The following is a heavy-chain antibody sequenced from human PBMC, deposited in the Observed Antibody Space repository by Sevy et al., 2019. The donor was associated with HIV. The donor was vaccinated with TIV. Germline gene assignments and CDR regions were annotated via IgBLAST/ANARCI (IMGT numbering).Heavy chain of an antibody. CDR3: AKDASSSWTGGTFQH. CDR2: ISGSGGST. D-gene: IGHD6-13*01. Sequence: GGSLRLSCAASGFIFSGYVMSWVLQAPGKGLEWVSTISGSGGSTYYADSVKGRFAISRDNSKNTLDLEMNSLRVEDTAVYYCAKDASSSWTGGTFQHWGQGTLVTVSS. V-gene: IGHV3-23*01. J-gene: IGHJ1*01. CDR1: GFIFSGYV.